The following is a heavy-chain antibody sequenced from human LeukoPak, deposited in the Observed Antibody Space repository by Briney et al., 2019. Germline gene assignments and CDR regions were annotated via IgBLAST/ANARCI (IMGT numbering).Heavy chain of an antibody. CDR3: ARRGGDGYNYFDY. CDR1: GYSFTNYW. Sequence: GESLKISCKGSGYSFTNYWIGWVRQMPGKGLEWMGNMYPDDSDTRYSPSFQGQVTISADKSISTAYLQWSSLKASDTAMYYCARRGGDGYNYFDYWGQGTLSPSPQ. CDR2: MYPDDSDT. D-gene: IGHD5-24*01. V-gene: IGHV5-51*01. J-gene: IGHJ4*02.